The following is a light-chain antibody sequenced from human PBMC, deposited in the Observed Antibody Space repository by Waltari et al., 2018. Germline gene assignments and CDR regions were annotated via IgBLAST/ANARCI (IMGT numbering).Light chain of an antibody. V-gene: IGKV1-5*03. CDR1: QSISNW. CDR3: QQYNSYST. CDR2: QAS. J-gene: IGKJ2*01. Sequence: IQMTQSPSTLSASVGDRVTITCRASQSISNWLAWYKQKPGKGPRLLIYQASSLESGVPSRFSGTGSGTEFTLTISSLQPDDFATYYCQQYNSYSTFGQGTKLEIK.